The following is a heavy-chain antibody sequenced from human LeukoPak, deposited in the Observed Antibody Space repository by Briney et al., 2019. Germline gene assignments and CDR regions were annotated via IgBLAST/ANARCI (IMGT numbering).Heavy chain of an antibody. D-gene: IGHD2-2*01. Sequence: GGSLRLSCAASGFTFSSYWMSWVRQAPGKGLEWVSYISSSGSTIYYADSVKGRFTISRDNAKNSLYLQMNSLRAEDTAVYYCARAYRRDAFDIWGQGTMVTVSS. CDR2: ISSSGSTI. V-gene: IGHV3-48*04. CDR3: ARAYRRDAFDI. CDR1: GFTFSSYW. J-gene: IGHJ3*02.